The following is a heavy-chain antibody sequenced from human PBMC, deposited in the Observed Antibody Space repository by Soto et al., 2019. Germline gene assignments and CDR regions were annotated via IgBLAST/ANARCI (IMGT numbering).Heavy chain of an antibody. CDR2: IIPIFGTA. D-gene: IGHD3-16*02. CDR1: GGTFSSYA. CDR3: ATPSPYRYDYVWGSYRHDAFDI. Sequence: QVQLVQSGAEVKKPGSSVKVSCKASGGTFSSYAISWVRQAPGQGLEWMGGIIPIFGTANYAQKFQGRVTIPADESTSXADPEXXSLRSEDTAVYYCATPSPYRYDYVWGSYRHDAFDIWGQGTMVTVSS. V-gene: IGHV1-69*12. J-gene: IGHJ3*02.